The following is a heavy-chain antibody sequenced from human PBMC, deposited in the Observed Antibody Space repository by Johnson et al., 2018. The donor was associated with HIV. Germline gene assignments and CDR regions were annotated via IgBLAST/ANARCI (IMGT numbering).Heavy chain of an antibody. D-gene: IGHD2-8*02. J-gene: IGHJ3*02. Sequence: MLLVESGGGLVQPGGSLRLSCVASGITFSSYAMSWVRQAPGKGLEWVSALSGSTIYYADSVKGRFTISRDNAKNSLYLQMNSLRAEDTTVYYCARGPGGFGAFDIWGQGTMVTVSS. CDR1: GITFSSYA. CDR2: LSGSTI. CDR3: ARGPGGFGAFDI. V-gene: IGHV3-48*03.